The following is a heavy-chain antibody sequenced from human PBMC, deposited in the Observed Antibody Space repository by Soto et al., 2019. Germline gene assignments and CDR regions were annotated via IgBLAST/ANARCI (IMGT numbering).Heavy chain of an antibody. CDR2: ISGYSGNT. D-gene: IGHD2-2*01. V-gene: IGHV1-18*01. Sequence: QVQLVQSGAEVEKPGASVKVSCKASGYTFTSYGISWVRQAPGQGLEWMGWISGYSGNTNYAQKLQGRVTMTTDTSTSTAYMELRSLTSDDTAVYYCARDYGRDTGCYQANWFDPWGQGTLVTVSS. CDR3: ARDYGRDTGCYQANWFDP. J-gene: IGHJ5*02. CDR1: GYTFTSYG.